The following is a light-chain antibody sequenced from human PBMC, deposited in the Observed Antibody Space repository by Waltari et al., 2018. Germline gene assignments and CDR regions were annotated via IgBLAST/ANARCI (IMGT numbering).Light chain of an antibody. CDR3: QKYGSLPAT. CDR1: QSISKY. J-gene: IGKJ1*01. V-gene: IGKV3-20*01. CDR2: DAS. Sequence: EIMLTQSPGTLSLSPGERATLSCRASQSISKYLAWYQQKPGQAPSLLIYDASSRATGIPDRFSGSGSGTDFILTISRLEPEDFAVYYCQKYGSLPATFGQGTKVEIK.